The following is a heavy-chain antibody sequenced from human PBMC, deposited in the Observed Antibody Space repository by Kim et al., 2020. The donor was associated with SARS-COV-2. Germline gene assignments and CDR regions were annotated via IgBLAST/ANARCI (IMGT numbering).Heavy chain of an antibody. J-gene: IGHJ5*02. V-gene: IGHV4-38-2*02. CDR3: ARRVVAATWWFDP. D-gene: IGHD2-15*01. Sequence: SETLSLTCTVSGYSISSGYYWGWIRQPPGKGLEWIGSIYHSGSTYYNPSLKSRVTISVDTSKNQFSLKLSSVTAADTAVYYCARRVVAATWWFDPWGQGTLVTVSS. CDR2: IYHSGST. CDR1: GYSISSGYY.